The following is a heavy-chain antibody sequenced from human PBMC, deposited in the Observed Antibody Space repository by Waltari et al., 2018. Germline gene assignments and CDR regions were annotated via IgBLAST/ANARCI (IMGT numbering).Heavy chain of an antibody. J-gene: IGHJ3*01. CDR3: AKDILVVADRLAPAFDL. Sequence: EVQLVESGGGLVQPGRSLKVSCAASGFTFDDYAMHWVRQAPGKGLGWVEGVTWNSDIVAYADSVKGGFTISRDNAKNSLSLEMKSLRPEDTALYYCAKDILVVADRLAPAFDLWGLGTMVTVSS. D-gene: IGHD2-15*01. CDR1: GFTFDDYA. V-gene: IGHV3-9*01. CDR2: VTWNSDIV.